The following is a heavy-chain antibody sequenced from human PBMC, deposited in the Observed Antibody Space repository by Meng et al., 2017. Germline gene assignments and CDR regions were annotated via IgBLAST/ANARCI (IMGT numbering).Heavy chain of an antibody. CDR1: GITFSSYS. J-gene: IGHJ4*02. CDR2: ISSSSSYI. D-gene: IGHD3-16*01. V-gene: IGHV3-21*01. CDR3: ASALGRPY. Sequence: EVQRGESGGGLGKTGGSLRLSFGASGITFSSYSMNWARQAPGKGLEWVSSISSSSSYISYADSVKGRFTISRDNAKNSLYLQMNSLRAEDTAVYYCASALGRPYWGQGTLVTVSS.